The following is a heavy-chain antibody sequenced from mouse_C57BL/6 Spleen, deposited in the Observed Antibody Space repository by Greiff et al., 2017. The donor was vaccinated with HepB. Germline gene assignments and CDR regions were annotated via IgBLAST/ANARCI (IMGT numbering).Heavy chain of an antibody. CDR3: ARKDYYSSSYVDY. J-gene: IGHJ2*01. Sequence: VQLQQSGPELVKPGASVKISCKASGYSFPDYNLNWVKQSNGKSLEWIGVINPNYVTTSYNQKFKGKATLTVDQSSSTAYMQLNSLTSENSAVYYCARKDYYSSSYVDYWGQGTTLTVSS. CDR1: GYSFPDYN. V-gene: IGHV1-39*01. CDR2: INPNYVTT. D-gene: IGHD1-1*01.